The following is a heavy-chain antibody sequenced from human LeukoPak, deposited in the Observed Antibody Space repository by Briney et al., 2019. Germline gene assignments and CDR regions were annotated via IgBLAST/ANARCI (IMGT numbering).Heavy chain of an antibody. D-gene: IGHD2-2*01. CDR3: ARDPRYCSSTSCYPYNWFDP. Sequence: ASVKVSCKASGYTFTSYYMHWVRQAPGQGLEWMGWINPNSGGTNYAQKFQGRVTMTRDTSISTAYMELSRLRSDDTAVYYCARDPRYCSSTSCYPYNWFDPWGQGTLVTVSS. CDR1: GYTFTSYY. J-gene: IGHJ5*02. V-gene: IGHV1-2*02. CDR2: INPNSGGT.